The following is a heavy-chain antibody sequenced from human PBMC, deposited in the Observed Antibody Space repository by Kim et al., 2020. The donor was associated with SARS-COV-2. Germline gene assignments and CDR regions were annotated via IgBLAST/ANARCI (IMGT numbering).Heavy chain of an antibody. CDR2: ISCSSSYI. CDR1: GFTFSSYS. D-gene: IGHD2-21*02. V-gene: IGHV3-21*01. Sequence: GGSLRLSCAASGFTFSSYSMNWVRQAPGKGLEWVSSISCSSSYIYYADSVKGRFTISRDNAKNSLYLQMNSLRAEDTAVYYCARDTICGGDCYSGPYFDYWGQGTLVTVSS. CDR3: ARDTICGGDCYSGPYFDY. J-gene: IGHJ4*02.